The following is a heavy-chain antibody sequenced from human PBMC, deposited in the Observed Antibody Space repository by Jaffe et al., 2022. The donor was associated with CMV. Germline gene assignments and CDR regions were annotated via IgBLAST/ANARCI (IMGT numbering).Heavy chain of an antibody. D-gene: IGHD3-10*01. Sequence: EVQLVQSGGGLVQPGGSLRLSCEASGFAFSSYSMNWVRQAPGKGLEWISFISGGGTITYYADSVKGRFTFSRDNAKNSLSLQMISLRDEDTAVYYCAREKSTNYYAPSHPGGGLDVWGQGTTVTVSS. J-gene: IGHJ6*02. V-gene: IGHV3-48*02. CDR1: GFAFSSYS. CDR3: AREKSTNYYAPSHPGGGLDV. CDR2: ISGGGTIT.